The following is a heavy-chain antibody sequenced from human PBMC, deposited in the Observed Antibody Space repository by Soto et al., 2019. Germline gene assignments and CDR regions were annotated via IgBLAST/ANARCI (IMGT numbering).Heavy chain of an antibody. CDR3: TTDPEQLVYYYYYMDV. V-gene: IGHV3-15*01. CDR2: IKSKTDGGTT. D-gene: IGHD6-13*01. J-gene: IGHJ6*03. CDR1: GFTFSNAW. Sequence: GGSLRLSCAASGFTFSNAWMSWVRQAPGKGLEWVGRIKSKTDGGTTDYAAPVKGRFTISRDDSKNTRYLQMNSLKTEDTAVYYCTTDPEQLVYYYYYMDVWGKGTTVTVSS.